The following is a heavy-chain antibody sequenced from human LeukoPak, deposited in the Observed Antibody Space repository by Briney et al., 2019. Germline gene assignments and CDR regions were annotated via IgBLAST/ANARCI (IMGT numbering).Heavy chain of an antibody. D-gene: IGHD3-22*01. CDR1: GGSISSSSYY. CDR3: ARGGYFDSSGSWDY. V-gene: IGHV4-39*07. J-gene: IGHJ4*02. CDR2: IYHSGST. Sequence: SETLSLTCTVSGGSISSSSYYWGWIRQPPGKGLEWIGEIYHSGSTNYNPSLKSRVTISVDKSKNQFSLKLNSVTAADTAVYYCARGGYFDSSGSWDYWGQGTLVTVSS.